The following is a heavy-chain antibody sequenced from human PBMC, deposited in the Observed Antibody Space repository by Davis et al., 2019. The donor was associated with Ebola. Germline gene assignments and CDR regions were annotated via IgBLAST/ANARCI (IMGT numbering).Heavy chain of an antibody. J-gene: IGHJ4*02. V-gene: IGHV3-11*01. CDR1: GVTFSNAW. Sequence: GESLKISCAASGVTFSNAWMNWVRQAPGKGLEWVSYISSSGSSIYFADSVKGRFSISRDNAKNSVFLQMDSLTADDTAVYYCARAGAEVDDLVVLPAPIIHWGQGTLVTVSS. CDR3: ARAGAEVDDLVVLPAPIIH. CDR2: ISSSGSSI. D-gene: IGHD2-2*01.